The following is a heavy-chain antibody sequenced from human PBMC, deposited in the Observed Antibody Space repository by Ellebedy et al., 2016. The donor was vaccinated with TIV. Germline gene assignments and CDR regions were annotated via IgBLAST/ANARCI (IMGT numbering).Heavy chain of an antibody. CDR3: ARDFSRTYSIED. CDR1: EFTFSTYH. J-gene: IGHJ4*02. V-gene: IGHV3-33*01. CDR2: IWYDGTAK. Sequence: GESLKISCAASEFTFSTYHMHWVRQAPGKGLEWVAVIWYDGTAKFYAESVKGRFTISRDNSQNTLYLEMNSLRAEDTAVYYCARDFSRTYSIEDWGQGTLVTVSS. D-gene: IGHD3-3*02.